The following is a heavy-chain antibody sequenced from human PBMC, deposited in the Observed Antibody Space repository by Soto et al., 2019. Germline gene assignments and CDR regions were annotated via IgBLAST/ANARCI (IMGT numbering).Heavy chain of an antibody. J-gene: IGHJ5*02. V-gene: IGHV3-53*01. CDR2: IYTGGST. Sequence: GGSLRLSCAASGFPVSRDYMSWVRQAPGKGLEWVSVIYTGGSTYYADSAKGRFTFSRDNSKNTLYLQMNSLRAEDTAVYYCARAYGGNPALFDPWGQGTLVTVSS. CDR1: GFPVSRDY. CDR3: ARAYGGNPALFDP. D-gene: IGHD4-17*01.